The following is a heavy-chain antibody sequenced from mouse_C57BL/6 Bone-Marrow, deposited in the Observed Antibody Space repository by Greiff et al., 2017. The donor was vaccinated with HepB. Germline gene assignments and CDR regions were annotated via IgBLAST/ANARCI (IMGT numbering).Heavy chain of an antibody. D-gene: IGHD2-3*01. V-gene: IGHV5-6*01. Sequence: EVQVVESGGDLVKPGGSLKLSCAASGFTFSSYGMSWVRQTPDKRLEWVATISSGGSYTYYPDSVKGRFTISRDNAKNTLYLQMSSLKSEDTAMYYCARHPYDGYPYWYFDVWGTGTTVTVSS. CDR3: ARHPYDGYPYWYFDV. CDR1: GFTFSSYG. CDR2: ISSGGSYT. J-gene: IGHJ1*03.